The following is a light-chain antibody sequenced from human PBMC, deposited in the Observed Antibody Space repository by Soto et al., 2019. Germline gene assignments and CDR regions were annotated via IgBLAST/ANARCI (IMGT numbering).Light chain of an antibody. CDR3: QYYESILAGSV. J-gene: IGLJ1*01. V-gene: IGLV1-40*01. Sequence: QPVLTQPRSVCGAPEQTVTISCTGGSSNIGAGYDVHWYQQIPGSAPKLVLYSNSARPSGVPDRFSGSRSGSSGSLAIPGLQGEDEAAYFCQYYESILAGSVCGGATKVTV. CDR2: SNS. CDR1: SSNIGAGYD.